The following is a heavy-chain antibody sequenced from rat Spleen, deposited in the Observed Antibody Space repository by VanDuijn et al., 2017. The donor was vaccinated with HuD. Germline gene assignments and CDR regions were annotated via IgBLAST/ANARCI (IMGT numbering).Heavy chain of an antibody. Sequence: EVQLVESGGGLVQPGRSLKLSCAASGFTFSDYGVAWVRQAPTTGLEWVAAITNTGGSTYYPDSVKGRFTISRDNAKSTLYLQMNSLRSEDTATYYCTRIDHWYFDFWGPGTMVTVSS. CDR1: GFTFSDYG. J-gene: IGHJ1*01. V-gene: IGHV5-29*01. CDR2: ITNTGGST. CDR3: TRIDHWYFDF.